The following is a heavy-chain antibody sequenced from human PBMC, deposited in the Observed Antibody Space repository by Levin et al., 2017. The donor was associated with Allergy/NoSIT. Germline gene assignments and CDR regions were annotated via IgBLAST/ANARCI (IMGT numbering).Heavy chain of an antibody. J-gene: IGHJ2*01. CDR1: GFTFSSYA. V-gene: IGHV3-64D*06. CDR3: VKDAWGGPAGHWYFDL. D-gene: IGHD3-16*01. Sequence: GGSLRLSCSASGFTFSSYAMHWVRQAPGKGLEYVSAISSNGGSTYYADSVKGRFTISRDNSKNTLYLQMSSLRAEDTAVYYCVKDAWGGPAGHWYFDLWGRGTLVTVSS. CDR2: ISSNGGST.